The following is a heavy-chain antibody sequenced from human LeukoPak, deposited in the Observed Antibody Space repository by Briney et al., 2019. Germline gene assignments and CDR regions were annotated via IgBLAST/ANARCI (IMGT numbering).Heavy chain of an antibody. V-gene: IGHV4-59*11. CDR2: IYYSGST. D-gene: IGHD3-22*01. J-gene: IGHJ4*02. Sequence: SETLSLTCTVSGGSISSHYWSWIRQPPGKGLEWIGYIYYSGSTNYNPSLKSRVTISVDTSKNQFSLKLSSVTAADTAVYYCAREDYTYYYDSSGYYLDYWGQGTLVTVSS. CDR1: GGSISSHY. CDR3: AREDYTYYYDSSGYYLDY.